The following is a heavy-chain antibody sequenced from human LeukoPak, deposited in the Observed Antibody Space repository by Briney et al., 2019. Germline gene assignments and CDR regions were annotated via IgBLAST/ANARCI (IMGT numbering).Heavy chain of an antibody. J-gene: IGHJ4*02. CDR3: ARDGGYGSYFDY. D-gene: IGHD5-12*01. CDR2: INHSGST. V-gene: IGHV4-34*01. CDR1: GGSFSGYY. Sequence: SETLSLTCAAYGGSFSGYYWSWIRQPPGKGLEWIGEINHSGSTNYNPSLKSRVTISVDTSKNQFSLKLSSVTAADTAVYYCARDGGYGSYFDYWGQGTLVTVSS.